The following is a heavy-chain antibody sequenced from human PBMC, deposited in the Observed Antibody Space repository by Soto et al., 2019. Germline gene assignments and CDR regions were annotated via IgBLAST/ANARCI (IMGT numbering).Heavy chain of an antibody. CDR3: ARGADYYDFWRNWFDP. J-gene: IGHJ5*02. CDR2: MNPNSGNT. Sequence: ASVKVSFKASRYPFTSYDIHLVRQATGQGLEWIGWMNPNSGNTGYAQKFQGRVTMTRNTSISTAYMELSSLRSEDTAVYYCARGADYYDFWRNWFDPWGQGTLVTFSS. D-gene: IGHD3-3*01. CDR1: RYPFTSYD. V-gene: IGHV1-8*01.